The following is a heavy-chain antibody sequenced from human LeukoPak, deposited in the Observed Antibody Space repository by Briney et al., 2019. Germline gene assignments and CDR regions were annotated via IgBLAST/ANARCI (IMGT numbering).Heavy chain of an antibody. J-gene: IGHJ4*02. CDR1: GGSIRSSYYY. CDR3: ARASVIAARPNSVDY. Sequence: SETLSLTCTVSGGSIRSSYYYWGWIRQPPGKGLEWIGEINHSGSTNYNPSLKSRITISVDTSKNQFSLKLSSVTAADTAVYYCARASVIAARPNSVDYWGQGTLVTVSS. D-gene: IGHD6-6*01. V-gene: IGHV4-39*07. CDR2: INHSGST.